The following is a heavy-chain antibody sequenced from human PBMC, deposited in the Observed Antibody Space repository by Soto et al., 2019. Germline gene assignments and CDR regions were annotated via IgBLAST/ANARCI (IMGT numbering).Heavy chain of an antibody. CDR1: GFTFSSYS. D-gene: IGHD6-19*01. Sequence: EVQLVESGGGLVKPGGSLRLSCAASGFTFSSYSMNWVRQAPGKGLEWVSSISSSSSYIYYADSVKGRFTISRDNAKNSRYLQMNSLRAEDTAVYYCAGARGYSSGWYGYWGQGTLVTVSS. J-gene: IGHJ4*02. V-gene: IGHV3-21*01. CDR2: ISSSSSYI. CDR3: AGARGYSSGWYGY.